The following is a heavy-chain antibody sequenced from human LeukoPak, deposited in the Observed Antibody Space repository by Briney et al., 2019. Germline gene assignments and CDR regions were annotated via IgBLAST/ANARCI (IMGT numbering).Heavy chain of an antibody. CDR1: GFTFSSYD. CDR3: AREAAHCTNGVCPLDY. J-gene: IGHJ4*02. Sequence: GGSLRLSCAASGFTFSSYDFHWVRQVTGKGLQWVSAIGTAGDTYYLDSVKGRFTISRENAKNSLYLQMNSLRAGDTAVYHCAREAAHCTNGVCPLDYWGQGTLVTVSS. CDR2: IGTAGDT. D-gene: IGHD2-8*01. V-gene: IGHV3-13*01.